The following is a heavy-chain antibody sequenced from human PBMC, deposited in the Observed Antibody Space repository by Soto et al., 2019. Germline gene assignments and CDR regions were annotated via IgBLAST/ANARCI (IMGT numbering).Heavy chain of an antibody. CDR2: IYWDDDK. CDR1: GFSVRRSGEA. Sequence: KSGPTLVNPTQTLTLTCTFSGFSVRRSGEAVGWIRQPPGKALEWLALIYWDDDKRYSPSLRSRLTIARGTSDNQVVLTMTNMDPVDTATYYCARDSVALYYYYYGMDVWGQGTTVTVSS. D-gene: IGHD2-21*01. CDR3: ARDSVALYYYYYGMDV. J-gene: IGHJ6*02. V-gene: IGHV2-5*02.